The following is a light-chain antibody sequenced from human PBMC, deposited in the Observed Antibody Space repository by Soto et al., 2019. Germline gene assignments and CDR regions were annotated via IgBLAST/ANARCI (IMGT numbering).Light chain of an antibody. CDR3: QQYRT. CDR2: EAS. V-gene: IGKV3D-20*02. Sequence: EIGMTQSPATLSVSPVERATLSCRASQSVSSSSLAWYQQNPGQAPRLLIYEASSRATGIPDRFSGSGSGTDFTLTISRLEPEDFAVYYCQQYRTFGQGTKVDIK. J-gene: IGKJ1*01. CDR1: QSVSSSS.